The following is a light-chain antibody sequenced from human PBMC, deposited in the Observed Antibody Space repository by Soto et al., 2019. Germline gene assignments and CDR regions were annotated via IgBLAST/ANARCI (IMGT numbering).Light chain of an antibody. J-gene: IGKJ4*01. V-gene: IGKV1-39*01. CDR1: QSISSY. CDR3: QQSYSTHRT. Sequence: DIQMTQSPSSLSASVGDRVTITCRASQSISSYLNWYQQKPGNAPKLLIYAASSLQSGVPSRFSGSGSGTAFTLTISSLQPDDFATYYCQQSYSTHRTFGGGTKVDIK. CDR2: AAS.